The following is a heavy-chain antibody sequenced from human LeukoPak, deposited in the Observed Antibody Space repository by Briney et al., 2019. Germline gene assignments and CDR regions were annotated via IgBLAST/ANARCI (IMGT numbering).Heavy chain of an antibody. V-gene: IGHV1-8*01. CDR3: ARIYSSGWVKYFQH. Sequence: ASVKGSCKASGYTFTSYDINWVRQATGQGLEWMGWMNPNSGNTGYAQKFQGRVTMTRNTSISTAYMELSSLRSEDTAVYYCARIYSSGWVKYFQHWGQGTLVTVSS. D-gene: IGHD6-19*01. CDR2: MNPNSGNT. J-gene: IGHJ1*01. CDR1: GYTFTSYD.